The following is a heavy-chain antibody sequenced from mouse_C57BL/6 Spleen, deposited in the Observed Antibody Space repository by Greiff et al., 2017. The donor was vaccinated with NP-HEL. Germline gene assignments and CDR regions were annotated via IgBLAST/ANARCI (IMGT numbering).Heavy chain of an antibody. Sequence: EVMLVESGGGLVKPGGSLKLSCAASGFTFSDYGMHWVRQAPEKGLEWVAYISSGSSTIYYADTVKGRFTISRDNAKNNLFLQMTSLRSEDTAMYYCARNYGSSYGDYYAMDYWGQGTSVTVSS. CDR2: ISSGSSTI. J-gene: IGHJ4*01. V-gene: IGHV5-17*01. CDR3: ARNYGSSYGDYYAMDY. D-gene: IGHD1-1*01. CDR1: GFTFSDYG.